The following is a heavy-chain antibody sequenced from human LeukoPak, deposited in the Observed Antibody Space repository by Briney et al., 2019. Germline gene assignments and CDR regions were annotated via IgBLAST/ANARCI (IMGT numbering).Heavy chain of an antibody. D-gene: IGHD3-3*01. Sequence: GASVKVSCKASGYTFTGYYMHWVRQAPGQGLEWMGWINPNSGGTNYAQKFQGRVTMTRDTSISTAYMVLSRLRSDDTAVYYCARSIYSRSGFDYWGQGTLVTVSS. CDR2: INPNSGGT. CDR1: GYTFTGYY. CDR3: ARSIYSRSGFDY. J-gene: IGHJ4*02. V-gene: IGHV1-2*02.